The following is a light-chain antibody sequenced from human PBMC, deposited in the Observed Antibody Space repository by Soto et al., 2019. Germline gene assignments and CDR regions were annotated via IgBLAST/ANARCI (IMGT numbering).Light chain of an antibody. CDR1: QGISSF. CDR2: MAS. J-gene: IGKJ1*01. Sequence: DIQLTQSPSFLSASVGDRVAITCRASQGISSFLAWYQQKPGEAPRLLIYMASTLESGVPSRFSGSGSGTEFTITISRLQPDDFATYYCQEYNTYWMFGQGTK. CDR3: QEYNTYWM. V-gene: IGKV1-9*01.